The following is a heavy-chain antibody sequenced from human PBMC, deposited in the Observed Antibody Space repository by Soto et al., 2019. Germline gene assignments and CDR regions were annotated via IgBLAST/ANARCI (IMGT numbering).Heavy chain of an antibody. CDR2: IKQDGSEK. V-gene: IGHV3-7*01. Sequence: GGSLRLSCAASGFTFSSYWMSWVRQAPGKGLEWVANIKQDGSEKYYVDPVKGRFTISRDNAKNSLYLQMNSLRAEDTAVYYCARGDTYPALYYYMDVWGKGTTVTVSS. CDR1: GFTFSSYW. J-gene: IGHJ6*03. D-gene: IGHD5-18*01. CDR3: ARGDTYPALYYYMDV.